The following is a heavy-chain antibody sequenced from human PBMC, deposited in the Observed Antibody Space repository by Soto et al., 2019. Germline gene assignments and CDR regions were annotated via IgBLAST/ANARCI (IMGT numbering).Heavy chain of an antibody. CDR3: ARGPSGDKVDY. D-gene: IGHD7-27*01. Sequence: QVQLQGSGPRLVKPSQTLSLPCTVSGDSISDVNYYWSWIRQSPDTGLEWIGHIYDGGSTNSNPSLKSRVTGSIDTSTDQFSLQLGSMSAGDTAVYHGARGPSGDKVDYWGQGTLVTVSS. J-gene: IGHJ4*02. CDR2: IYDGGST. CDR1: GDSISDVNYY. V-gene: IGHV4-30-4*01.